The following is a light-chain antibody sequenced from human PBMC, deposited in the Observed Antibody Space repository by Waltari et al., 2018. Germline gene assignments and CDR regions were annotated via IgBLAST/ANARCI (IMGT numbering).Light chain of an antibody. Sequence: DIQMTQSPSSLSASVGDRVTLTCRASQGIHNYLAWYQQQPGQVPKLLLYAASTLQSGVPSRFSGSGSGTDFTLTISSLRPEDVATYYCQKYDSAPFTFGPGTKVDIK. CDR1: QGIHNY. J-gene: IGKJ3*01. CDR2: AAS. CDR3: QKYDSAPFT. V-gene: IGKV1-27*01.